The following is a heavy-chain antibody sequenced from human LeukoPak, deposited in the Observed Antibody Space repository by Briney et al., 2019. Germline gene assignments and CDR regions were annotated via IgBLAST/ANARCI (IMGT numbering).Heavy chain of an antibody. CDR1: GFTFSSYA. V-gene: IGHV3-23*01. D-gene: IGHD2/OR15-2a*01. J-gene: IGHJ6*02. Sequence: GGSLRLSCAASGFTFSSYAMSWVRQAPGKGLEWVSAISGSGGSTYYADSVKGRFTISRDNSKNTLYLQMNSLRAEDTAVYYCARLSMDNYYYYGMDVWGQGTTVTVSS. CDR3: ARLSMDNYYYYGMDV. CDR2: ISGSGGST.